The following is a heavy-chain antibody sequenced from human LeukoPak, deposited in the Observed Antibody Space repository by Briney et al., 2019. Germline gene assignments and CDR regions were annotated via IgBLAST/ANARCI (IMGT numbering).Heavy chain of an antibody. Sequence: GGSLRLSCAASGFTVSSNCMSWVRQAPGKGLQWVSVIYSGGKIYYADSVKGRFTISRDSSKNTLDLQMNSLRAEDTAVYYCARAHISGNWYFDLWGRGTLVIVSS. CDR1: GFTVSSNC. CDR2: IYSGGKI. CDR3: ARAHISGNWYFDL. V-gene: IGHV3-53*01. D-gene: IGHD3-22*01. J-gene: IGHJ2*01.